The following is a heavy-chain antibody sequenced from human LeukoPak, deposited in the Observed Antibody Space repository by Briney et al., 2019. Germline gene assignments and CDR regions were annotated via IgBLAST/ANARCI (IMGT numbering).Heavy chain of an antibody. J-gene: IGHJ4*02. D-gene: IGHD6-19*01. CDR2: ISYDGSNK. CDR3: ARDLYGSGDY. V-gene: IGHV3-30-3*01. CDR1: GFTFRSYA. Sequence: PGRSLRLSCAASGFTFRSYAMHWVRQAPGKGLEWVAVISYDGSNKYYADSVKGRFTISRDNSKNTLYLQMNSLRAEDTAVYYCARDLYGSGDYWGQGTLVTVSS.